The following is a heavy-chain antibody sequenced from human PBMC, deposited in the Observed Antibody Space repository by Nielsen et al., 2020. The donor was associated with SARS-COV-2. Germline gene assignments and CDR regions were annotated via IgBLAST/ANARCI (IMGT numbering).Heavy chain of an antibody. CDR1: GYTFTGHY. J-gene: IGHJ5*02. Sequence: ASVKVSCKASGYTFTGHYMHWMRQAPGQGPEWMGRVNPNSGATNYAQKFQGRVTLTRDMSINTTYMELSRLTSDDTAVYYCARVRSSSGIWFDPWGQGTLVVVSS. D-gene: IGHD3-10*01. CDR3: ARVRSSSGIWFDP. CDR2: VNPNSGAT. V-gene: IGHV1-2*06.